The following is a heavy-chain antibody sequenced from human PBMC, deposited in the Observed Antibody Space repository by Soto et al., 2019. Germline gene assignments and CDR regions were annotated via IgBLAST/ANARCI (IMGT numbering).Heavy chain of an antibody. CDR2: ISYDGSNE. CDR1: GFTFSSYG. D-gene: IGHD6-19*01. J-gene: IGHJ4*01. CDR3: AKEITVAGDFDS. V-gene: IGHV3-30*18. Sequence: QVQLVESGGGVVQPGGSLRLSCVASGFTFSSYGIHWVRQAPGKGLEWVAVISYDGSNEYYPDSVKGRFTISRDNSKNALYLQMDSLRPEDTAVYYCAKEITVAGDFDSCGHGTLVTVPS.